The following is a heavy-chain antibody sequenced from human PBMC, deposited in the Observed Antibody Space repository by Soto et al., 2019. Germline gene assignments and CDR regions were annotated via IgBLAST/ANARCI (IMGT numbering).Heavy chain of an antibody. D-gene: IGHD1-26*01. CDR1: GGTFSSYA. CDR3: AWELNYYYGMDV. V-gene: IGHV1-69*13. J-gene: IGHJ6*02. Sequence: SVKVSCKASGGTFSSYAISWVRQAPGQGLEWMGGIIPIFGTANYAQKFQGRVTITADESTSTAYMELSSLRSEDTAVYYCAWELNYYYGMDVWGQGTTVTVSS. CDR2: IIPIFGTA.